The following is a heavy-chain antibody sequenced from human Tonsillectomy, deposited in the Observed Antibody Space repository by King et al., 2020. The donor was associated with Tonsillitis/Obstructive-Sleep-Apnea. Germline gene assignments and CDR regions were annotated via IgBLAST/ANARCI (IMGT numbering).Heavy chain of an antibody. Sequence: VQLVESGGGLVQSGGSLRLSCVASGFTFTNYAMIWVRQTPGKGLEWVSTISGSGGSTYYAESVKGRFSISRENSKNTLNLQMNSLRAEDTAVYYCAKAPVIVVVMADYWGQGTLVTVSS. CDR3: AKAPVIVVVMADY. J-gene: IGHJ4*02. CDR1: GFTFTNYA. D-gene: IGHD3-22*01. CDR2: ISGSGGST. V-gene: IGHV3-23*04.